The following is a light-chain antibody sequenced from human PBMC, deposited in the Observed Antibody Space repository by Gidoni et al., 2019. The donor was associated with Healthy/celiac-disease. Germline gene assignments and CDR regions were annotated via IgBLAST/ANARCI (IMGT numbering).Light chain of an antibody. CDR3: QQSYSTPT. Sequence: IQMTQSPSSLSASVGDRVTITCRASQSISSYLNWYQQKPGKAPKLLIYAASSLQSGVPSRCSGSGSGKDFTITSSSLQPEDFATYYCQQSYSTPTFXPXTKVDIK. CDR1: QSISSY. J-gene: IGKJ3*01. CDR2: AAS. V-gene: IGKV1-39*01.